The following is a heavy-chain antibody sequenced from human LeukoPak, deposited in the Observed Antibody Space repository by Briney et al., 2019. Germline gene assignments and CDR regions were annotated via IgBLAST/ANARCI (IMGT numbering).Heavy chain of an antibody. V-gene: IGHV4-34*01. CDR1: GGSFSGYY. Sequence: SETLSLTCAVYGGSFSGYYWSWIRQPPGKGLEWIGEINHSGSTNYNPSLKSRVTISVDTSKNQFSLKLSSVTAADTAVYYCARRTRIIAAAGTIFDYWGQGTLVTVSS. CDR3: ARRTRIIAAAGTIFDY. CDR2: INHSGST. D-gene: IGHD6-13*01. J-gene: IGHJ4*02.